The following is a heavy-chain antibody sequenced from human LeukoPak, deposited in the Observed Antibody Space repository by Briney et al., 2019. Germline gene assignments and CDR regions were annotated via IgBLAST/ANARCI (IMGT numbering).Heavy chain of an antibody. CDR1: GYTFTDYY. CDR3: ARANFLYCSSSTCLFDY. Sequence: ASVKVSCKATGYTFTDYYMHWVRQAPGQGFEWMGWINPNDGDTNYAQKFQGRVTMTRDTSVSTAHMEVSRLRSDDTAVYYCARANFLYCSSSTCLFDYWGQGTLVTVSS. CDR2: INPNDGDT. D-gene: IGHD2-2*01. V-gene: IGHV1-2*02. J-gene: IGHJ4*02.